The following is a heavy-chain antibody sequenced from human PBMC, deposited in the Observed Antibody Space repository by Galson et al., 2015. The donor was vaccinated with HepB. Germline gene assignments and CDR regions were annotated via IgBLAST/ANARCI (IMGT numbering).Heavy chain of an antibody. D-gene: IGHD2-2*01. CDR1: GYTFTSYY. Sequence: SVKVSCKASGYTFTSYYMHWVRQAPGQGLEWMGIINPSGGSTSYAQKFQGSVTMTRDTSTSTVYMELSSLRSEDTAVYYCARDGPYCSSTSCIWFDPWGQGTLVTVSS. J-gene: IGHJ5*02. V-gene: IGHV1-46*01. CDR2: INPSGGST. CDR3: ARDGPYCSSTSCIWFDP.